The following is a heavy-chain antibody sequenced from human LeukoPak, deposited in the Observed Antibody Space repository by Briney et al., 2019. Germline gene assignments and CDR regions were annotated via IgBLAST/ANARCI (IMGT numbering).Heavy chain of an antibody. CDR2: IYYSGST. J-gene: IGHJ2*01. D-gene: IGHD5-24*01. CDR3: ARPSYRDGYNYDWYFDL. Sequence: SETLSLTCTVYGGSISSYYWSWIRQPPGKGLEWIGYIYYSGSTNYNPSLKSRVTISVDTSKNQFSLKLSSVTAADTAVYYCARPSYRDGYNYDWYFDLWGRGTLVTVSS. V-gene: IGHV4-59*08. CDR1: GGSISSYY.